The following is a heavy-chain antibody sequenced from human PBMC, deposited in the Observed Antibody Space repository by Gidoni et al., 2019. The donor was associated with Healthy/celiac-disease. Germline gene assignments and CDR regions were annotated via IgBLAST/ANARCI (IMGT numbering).Heavy chain of an antibody. V-gene: IGHV1-2*02. CDR3: ARVPQGAAAGFWFDP. D-gene: IGHD6-13*01. CDR2: INPNSGGT. J-gene: IGHJ5*02. CDR1: GYPFTVYY. Sequence: QVQLVQSGAEVKKPGASVKVSCTASGYPFTVYYMHWVRQAPGQGLEWMGWINPNSGGTNYAQKFQGRVTMTRDTSISTAYMELSRLRSDDTAVYYCARVPQGAAAGFWFDPWGQGTLVTVSS.